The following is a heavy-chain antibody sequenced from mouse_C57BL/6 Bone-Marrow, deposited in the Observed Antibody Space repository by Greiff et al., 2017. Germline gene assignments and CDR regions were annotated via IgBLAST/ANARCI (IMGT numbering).Heavy chain of an antibody. Sequence: QVQLQQSGAELVKPGASVKLSCKASGYTFTSYWMHWVKQRPGRGLEWIGRIDPNSGGTKYNEKFKSKATLTVDKPSSTSYMQLSSQTSADSAVYECARLDYDYDDGYYYAMDYWGQGTSVTVSS. V-gene: IGHV1-72*01. J-gene: IGHJ4*01. CDR2: IDPNSGGT. CDR1: GYTFTSYW. CDR3: ARLDYDYDDGYYYAMDY. D-gene: IGHD2-4*01.